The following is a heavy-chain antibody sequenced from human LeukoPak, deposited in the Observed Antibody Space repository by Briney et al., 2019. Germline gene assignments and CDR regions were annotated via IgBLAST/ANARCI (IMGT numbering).Heavy chain of an antibody. V-gene: IGHV1-18*01. J-gene: IGHJ6*03. CDR1: GGTFSSYA. CDR3: ARVLHDFSNYMDV. Sequence: ASVKVSCKASGGTFSSYAISWVRQAPGQGLEWMGWISAYNGNTNYAQKLQGRVTMTTDTSTSTAYMELRSLRSDDTAVYYCARVLHDFSNYMDVWGKGTTVTVSS. CDR2: ISAYNGNT. D-gene: IGHD3-3*01.